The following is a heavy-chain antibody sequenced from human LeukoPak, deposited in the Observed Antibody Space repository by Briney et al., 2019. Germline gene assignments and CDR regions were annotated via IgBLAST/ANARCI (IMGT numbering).Heavy chain of an antibody. Sequence: GGALRLSCAASGFTFSSYWMHWVRQAPGKGLVWVSRINSDGSSTSYADSVKGRFTISRDNAKNTLYLQMNSLRAEDTAVYYCARSYGSGTIDYWGQGTLVTVSS. D-gene: IGHD3-10*01. CDR2: INSDGSST. CDR3: ARSYGSGTIDY. V-gene: IGHV3-74*01. CDR1: GFTFSSYW. J-gene: IGHJ4*02.